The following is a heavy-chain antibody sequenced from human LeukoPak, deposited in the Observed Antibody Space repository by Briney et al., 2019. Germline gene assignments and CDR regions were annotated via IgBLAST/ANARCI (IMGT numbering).Heavy chain of an antibody. CDR1: GFTFSSYG. Sequence: GGSLRLSCAASGFTFSSYGMHWVRQAPGKGLEWVAFIRYDGSNKYYADSVKGRFSISRDNSKNTLYLQMNSLRAEDTAVYYCAKDLKTTVGLYYYYYMDVWGKGTTVTVSS. J-gene: IGHJ6*03. CDR2: IRYDGSNK. V-gene: IGHV3-30*02. D-gene: IGHD1-14*01. CDR3: AKDLKTTVGLYYYYYMDV.